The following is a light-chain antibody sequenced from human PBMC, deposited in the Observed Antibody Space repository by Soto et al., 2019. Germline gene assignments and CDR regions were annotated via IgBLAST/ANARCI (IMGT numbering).Light chain of an antibody. V-gene: IGKV1-39*01. CDR1: QSSTSY. CDR2: AAS. Sequence: DIQMTQSPSSLSASVGDRVTITCRASQSSTSYLNWFQKKPGKAPKLLIYAASSLQSGVPSRFTGSGSGTDFTLTISSLQPEDFATYYCQQSYSTLGLTFGGGTKVEIK. CDR3: QQSYSTLGLT. J-gene: IGKJ4*01.